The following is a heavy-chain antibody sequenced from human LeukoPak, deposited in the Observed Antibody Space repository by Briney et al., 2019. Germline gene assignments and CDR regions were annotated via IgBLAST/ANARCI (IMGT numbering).Heavy chain of an antibody. J-gene: IGHJ3*02. CDR3: ATALTYDDYYGADAFDI. Sequence: SETLSLTCTVSGGSISSSSYYWRWIRQPPGKGLEWIGSIYYSGSTNYNPSLKSRVTISVDTSKNQFSLKLSSVSAADTAVYYCATALTYDDYYGADAFDIWGQGTMVTVSS. CDR2: IYYSGST. D-gene: IGHD3-16*01. V-gene: IGHV4-39*07. CDR1: GGSISSSSYY.